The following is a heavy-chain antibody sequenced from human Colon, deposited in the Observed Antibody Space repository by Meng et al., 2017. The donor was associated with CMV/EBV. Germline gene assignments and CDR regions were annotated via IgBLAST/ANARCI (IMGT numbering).Heavy chain of an antibody. Sequence: GESLKISCAASGFTSGFTFSNYWMSWVRQAPGKGLEWVANIKQDGSEKHYVDSVKGRFTISRDNAKNLLYLQMNSLRADDTAVYYCARRSVVIPAATPFDPWGQGTLVTVS. CDR2: IKQDGSEK. CDR1: GFTFSNYW. V-gene: IGHV3-7*01. J-gene: IGHJ5*02. CDR3: ARRSVVIPAATPFDP. D-gene: IGHD2-2*01.